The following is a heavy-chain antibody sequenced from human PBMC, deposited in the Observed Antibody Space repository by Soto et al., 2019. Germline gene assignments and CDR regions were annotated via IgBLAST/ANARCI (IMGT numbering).Heavy chain of an antibody. Sequence: SETLSLTCAVSGGSISSGGYSWSWIRQPPGKGLEWIGYIYHSGSTYYNPSLKSRVTISVDRSKNQFSLKLSSVTAADTAVYYCARAKMYWNDLCDIWGQGTMVTVSS. D-gene: IGHD1-1*01. CDR1: GGSISSGGYS. J-gene: IGHJ3*02. V-gene: IGHV4-30-2*01. CDR3: ARAKMYWNDLCDI. CDR2: IYHSGST.